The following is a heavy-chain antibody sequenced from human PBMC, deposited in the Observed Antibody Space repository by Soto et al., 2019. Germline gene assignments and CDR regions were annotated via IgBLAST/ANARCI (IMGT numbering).Heavy chain of an antibody. V-gene: IGHV3-48*02. J-gene: IGHJ4*02. D-gene: IGHD2-15*01. CDR3: ARDSVTFCSGGSCYLYYFDY. Sequence: EVQLVESGGGLVQPGGSLRLSCAASGFTFSSYSMNWVRQAPGKGLEWGSYISSSSSTIYYADSVKGRCTISRANAKNSLYLQMNSLRDEDTAVYYCARDSVTFCSGGSCYLYYFDYWGQGTLVTVSS. CDR2: ISSSSSTI. CDR1: GFTFSSYS.